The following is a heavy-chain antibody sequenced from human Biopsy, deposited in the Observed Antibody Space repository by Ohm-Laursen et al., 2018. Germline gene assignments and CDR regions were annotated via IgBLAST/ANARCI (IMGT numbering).Heavy chain of an antibody. CDR3: ARDRHHAAGSYAGMDV. J-gene: IGHJ6*02. CDR1: GYMFYSYG. D-gene: IGHD3-10*01. V-gene: IGHV1-18*01. Sequence: ASVKVSCKASGYMFYSYGVSWVRLASGQGPEWMGWISGYNGNTNYPQSLQGRVTLTTDASSSTAYMELRGLRSDDTAVYYCARDRHHAAGSYAGMDVWGQGTTVTVSS. CDR2: ISGYNGNT.